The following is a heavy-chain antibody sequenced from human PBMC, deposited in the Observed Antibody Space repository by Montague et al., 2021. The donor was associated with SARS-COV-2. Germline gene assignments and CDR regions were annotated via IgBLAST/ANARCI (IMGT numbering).Heavy chain of an antibody. Sequence: SETLSLTCTVAGDSIRSSSYYWSWIRQPPGKGLEWIGEVNKSGTTIYNPSVKSGVTTSEDTSKNQFYLRLNSVTAADTAVYYCARGRRPVVVPGAGPAGRAFDIWGQGTMVTVSS. V-gene: IGHV4-39*07. D-gene: IGHD2-2*01. CDR1: GDSIRSSSYY. CDR3: ARGRRPVVVPGAGPAGRAFDI. J-gene: IGHJ3*02. CDR2: VNKSGTT.